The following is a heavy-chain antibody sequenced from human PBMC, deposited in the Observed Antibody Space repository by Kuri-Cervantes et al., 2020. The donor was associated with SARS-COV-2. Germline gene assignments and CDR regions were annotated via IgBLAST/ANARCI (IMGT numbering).Heavy chain of an antibody. CDR3: ARPSLNTGSYFPD. V-gene: IGHV3-7*03. Sequence: GGSLRLSCAASGFTFSSYWMGWVRQAPGKGLERVANIDQDGYEKYFVDSVKGRFSISRDNAKNSLFLQMNSLRAEDTAIYFCARPSLNTGSYFPDWGQGTLVTVSS. D-gene: IGHD1-26*01. CDR1: GFTFSSYW. CDR2: IDQDGYEK. J-gene: IGHJ4*02.